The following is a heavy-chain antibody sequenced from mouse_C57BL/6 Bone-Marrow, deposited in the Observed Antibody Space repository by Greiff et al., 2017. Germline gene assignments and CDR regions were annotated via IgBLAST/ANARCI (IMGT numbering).Heavy chain of an antibody. J-gene: IGHJ3*01. D-gene: IGHD2-3*01. CDR1: GYTFTSYW. Sequence: VQLQQPGAELVKPGASVKLSCKASGYTFTSYWMHWVKQRPGQGLEWIGAIYPGNSDTSYNQKFKGKVELTAVTSASTAYMELSSLTNEDSAVYYCTRGGLLLAWFAYWGQGTLVTVSA. CDR2: IYPGNSDT. V-gene: IGHV1-5*01. CDR3: TRGGLLLAWFAY.